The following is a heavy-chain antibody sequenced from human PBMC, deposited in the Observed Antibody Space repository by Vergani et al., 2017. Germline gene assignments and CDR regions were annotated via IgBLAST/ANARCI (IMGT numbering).Heavy chain of an antibody. V-gene: IGHV3-74*03. D-gene: IGHD2-8*02. Sequence: EVQLVESGGGSVQSGGSLRLSCVASGFSFNTYWMHWVRHVPGKGLMWVARIDEYGNRATYGDFETGRFTISRDNAKNTVFLQMKNLRADAAGVYYCVRTEXCTGISCNTRFDSWGQGALVTVSS. CDR2: IDEYGNRA. J-gene: IGHJ5*01. CDR3: VRTEXCTGISCNTRFDS. CDR1: GFSFNTYW.